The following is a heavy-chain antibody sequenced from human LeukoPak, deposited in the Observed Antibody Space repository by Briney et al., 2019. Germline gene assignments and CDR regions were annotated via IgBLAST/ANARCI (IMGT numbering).Heavy chain of an antibody. CDR3: ARGWGFDYYGSGSYRYNWFVP. D-gene: IGHD3-10*01. V-gene: IGHV1-2*02. CDR1: GYTFTGYY. CDR2: INPNSGGT. J-gene: IGHJ5*02. Sequence: ASGKVSCKASGYTFTGYYMHWVRQAPGQGLEWMGWINPNSGGTNYAQKFQGRVTMTRDTSISTAYMELSRLRSDDTAVYYCARGWGFDYYGSGSYRYNWFVPWGQGTLVTVSS.